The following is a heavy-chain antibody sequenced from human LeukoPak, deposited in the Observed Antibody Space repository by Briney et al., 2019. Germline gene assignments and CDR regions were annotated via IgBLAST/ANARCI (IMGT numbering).Heavy chain of an antibody. D-gene: IGHD6-13*01. J-gene: IGHJ4*02. Sequence: GASVKVSCKASGYIFTGYYMHWVRQAPGQGLEWMGWINPNSGGTNYAQKFQGRVTMTRDTSISTAHMELSRLRSDDTAVYYCARDSRPIFEWQQLGGDYWGQGTLVTVSS. CDR3: ARDSRPIFEWQQLGGDY. V-gene: IGHV1-2*02. CDR1: GYIFTGYY. CDR2: INPNSGGT.